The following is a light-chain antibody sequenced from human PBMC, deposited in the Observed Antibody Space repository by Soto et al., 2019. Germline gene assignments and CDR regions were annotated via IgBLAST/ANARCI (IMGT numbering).Light chain of an antibody. CDR1: QSVSSSF. J-gene: IGKJ1*01. Sequence: EIVLTQSPGTLSLSPGERATLSCRASQSVSSSFLAWYQQRPGQAPRLLIYGASSRATGIPDRFSASGSGTDCTLTISRLEPEDFAVYYCQQYDSSPVTFGQGTKVEIK. V-gene: IGKV3-20*01. CDR2: GAS. CDR3: QQYDSSPVT.